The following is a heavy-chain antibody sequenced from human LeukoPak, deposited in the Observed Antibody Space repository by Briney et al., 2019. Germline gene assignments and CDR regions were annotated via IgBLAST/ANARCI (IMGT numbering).Heavy chain of an antibody. J-gene: IGHJ4*02. CDR2: IYYTGST. D-gene: IGHD1-26*01. CDR3: AGQGGVGATAFDDH. Sequence: SETLSLTCTVSGGSISSSSYYWGWIRQPPGKGLEWIGSIYYTGSTYYTPSLKSRVTISIDTYKMHFSLKLNSVTAADTAVYYCAGQGGVGATAFDDHWGQGILVTVSA. V-gene: IGHV4-39*01. CDR1: GGSISSSSYY.